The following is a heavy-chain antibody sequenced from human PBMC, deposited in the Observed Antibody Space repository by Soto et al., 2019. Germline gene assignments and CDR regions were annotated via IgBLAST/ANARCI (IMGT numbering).Heavy chain of an antibody. CDR3: ARNRVRTTFYWFDP. V-gene: IGHV1-69*13. Sequence: GASVKVSCKASGGTFSSYAISWVRQAPGQGLEWMGGIIPIFGTANYAQKFQGRVTITADESTSTAYMELSSLGSEDTAVYYCARNRVRTTFYWFDPWGQGTLVSVSS. CDR1: GGTFSSYA. D-gene: IGHD1-7*01. CDR2: IIPIFGTA. J-gene: IGHJ5*02.